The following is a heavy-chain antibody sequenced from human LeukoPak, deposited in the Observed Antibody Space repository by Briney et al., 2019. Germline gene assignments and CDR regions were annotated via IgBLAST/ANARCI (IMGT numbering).Heavy chain of an antibody. CDR2: ILSSSRYI. CDR1: GPSFTILS. D-gene: IGHD3-22*01. J-gene: IGHJ4*02. V-gene: IGHV3-21*01. CDR3: ARLYYDSSGSFAY. Sequence: GGSLRPSWAPDGPSFTILSMKWVRQAPGEWREWVSSILSSSRYIYYAAPGKGRFTISRDNAKNSLYLQMNSLRAEDTDVYYRARLYYDSSGSFAYWGQGTLVTVSS.